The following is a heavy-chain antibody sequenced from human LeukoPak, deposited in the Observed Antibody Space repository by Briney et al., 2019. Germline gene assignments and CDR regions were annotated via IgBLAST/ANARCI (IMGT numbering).Heavy chain of an antibody. CDR3: ARGGDWSNYFDY. D-gene: IGHD2-21*01. CDR2: ISAYNGDT. V-gene: IGHV1-18*01. CDR1: GYTFTTYG. Sequence: GASVKVSCKTSGYTFTTYGVTWVRQAPGQGLEWMGWISAYNGDTSYAQKLQGRVTMTTDTSTSTAYMELWSLRSDDTAVYYCARGGDWSNYFDYWGQGTLVIVSS. J-gene: IGHJ4*02.